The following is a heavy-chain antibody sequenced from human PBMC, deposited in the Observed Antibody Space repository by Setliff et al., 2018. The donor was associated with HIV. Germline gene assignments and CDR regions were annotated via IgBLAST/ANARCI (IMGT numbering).Heavy chain of an antibody. J-gene: IGHJ3*02. CDR1: GYTFSDYY. V-gene: IGHV1-2*02. CDR3: ARDPGYKSTWYGVFDI. D-gene: IGHD6-13*01. CDR2: INPNSGGT. Sequence: ASVKVSCKASGYTFSDYYMHWVRQAPGQGLEWMGWINPNSGGTNYAQKFQGKVDMTRDTSISTTYMELSRLRSDDTAVYYCARDPGYKSTWYGVFDIWGQGTMVTVSS.